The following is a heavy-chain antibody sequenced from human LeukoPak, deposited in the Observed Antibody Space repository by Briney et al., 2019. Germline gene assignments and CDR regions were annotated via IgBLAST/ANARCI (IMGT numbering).Heavy chain of an antibody. CDR3: ARGSGDSSVHFDY. CDR2: ISSSSSYI. J-gene: IGHJ4*02. CDR1: GFTFSSYS. D-gene: IGHD3-22*01. Sequence: GGSLRLSCAASGFTFSSYSMNWVRQAPGKGLEWVSSISSSSSYIYYADSVKGRFTISRDNAENSLYLQMNSLRAEDTAVYYCARGSGDSSVHFDYWGQGTLVTVSS. V-gene: IGHV3-21*01.